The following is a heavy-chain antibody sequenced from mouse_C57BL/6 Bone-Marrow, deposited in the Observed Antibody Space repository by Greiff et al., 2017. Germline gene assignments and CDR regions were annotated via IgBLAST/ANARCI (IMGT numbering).Heavy chain of an antibody. CDR3: ATLREAY. J-gene: IGHJ3*01. CDR1: GYTFTSYG. Sequence: VKLVESGAELARPGASVKLSCKASGYTFTSYGISWVKQRTGQGLEWIGEIYPRSGTTYYNEKFKGKATLTADKSSSTAYMELRSLTSEDSAVYFCATLREAYWGQGTLVTVSA. D-gene: IGHD1-1*01. V-gene: IGHV1-81*01. CDR2: IYPRSGTT.